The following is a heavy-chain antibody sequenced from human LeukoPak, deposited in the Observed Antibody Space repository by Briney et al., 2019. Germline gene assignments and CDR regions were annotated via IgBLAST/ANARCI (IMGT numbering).Heavy chain of an antibody. CDR3: VRDHNYYFGY. V-gene: IGHV3-48*02. CDR2: ITTSIDII. CDR1: GFTSSRYN. J-gene: IGHJ4*02. Sequence: SLRLSCAASGFTSSRYNMNCDRHAPGDGLEWISYITTSIDIISYADSVKGRFTISRDNAKNSLYLQMDSLRDEDTAVYYCVRDHNYYFGYWGQGILVTVSA.